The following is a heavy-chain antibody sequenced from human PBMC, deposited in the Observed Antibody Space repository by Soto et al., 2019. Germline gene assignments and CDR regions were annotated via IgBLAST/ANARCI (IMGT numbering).Heavy chain of an antibody. CDR2: ISSSSSYI. J-gene: IGHJ6*02. CDR1: GFTFSSYS. V-gene: IGHV3-21*01. CDR3: ARDPHPAPSPSYYYYGMDV. Sequence: GSLRLSCAASGFTFSSYSMNWVRQAPGKGLEWVSSISSSSSYIYYADSVKGRFTISRDNAKNSLYLQMNSLRAEDTAVYYCARDPHPAPSPSYYYYGMDVWGQGTTVTVSS.